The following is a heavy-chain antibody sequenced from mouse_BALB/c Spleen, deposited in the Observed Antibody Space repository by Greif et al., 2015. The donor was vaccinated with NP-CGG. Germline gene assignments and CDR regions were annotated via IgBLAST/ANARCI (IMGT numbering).Heavy chain of an antibody. CDR1: GFTFSSYT. Sequence: EVMLVESGGGLVKPGGSLKLSCAASGFTFSSYTMSWVRQTPEKRLEWVATISSGGSYTYYPDSVKGRFTISRDNAKNTLYLQMNSLKSEDTAMYYCTRGGNYAMDYWGQGTSVTVSS. J-gene: IGHJ4*01. CDR2: ISSGGSYT. CDR3: TRGGNYAMDY. D-gene: IGHD2-14*01. V-gene: IGHV5-6-4*01.